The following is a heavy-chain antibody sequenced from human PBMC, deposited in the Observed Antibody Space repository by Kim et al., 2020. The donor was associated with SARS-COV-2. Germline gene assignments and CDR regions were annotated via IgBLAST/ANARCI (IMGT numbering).Heavy chain of an antibody. J-gene: IGHJ4*02. CDR3: AREGPWDDFWSGYYPY. Sequence: GGSLRLSCAASGFTFSSYSMNWVRQAPGKGLEWVSSISSSSSYIYYADSVKGRFTISRDNAKNSLYLQMNSLRAEDTAVYYCAREGPWDDFWSGYYPYWGQGTLVTVSS. V-gene: IGHV3-21*01. D-gene: IGHD3-3*01. CDR2: ISSSSSYI. CDR1: GFTFSSYS.